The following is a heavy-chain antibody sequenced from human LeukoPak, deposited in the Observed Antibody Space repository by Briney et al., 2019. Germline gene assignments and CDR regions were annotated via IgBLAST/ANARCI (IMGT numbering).Heavy chain of an antibody. V-gene: IGHV3-21*01. CDR3: ARPRGAHDYVWGSYEFDY. CDR2: ISSSSSYI. Sequence: GGSLRLSCAASGFTFSSYSMNWVRQAPGKGLEWVSSISSSSSYIYYADSVKGRFTISRDNAKNSLYLQMNSLRDEDTAVYYCARPRGAHDYVWGSYEFDYWGQGTLVTVSS. J-gene: IGHJ4*02. D-gene: IGHD3-16*01. CDR1: GFTFSSYS.